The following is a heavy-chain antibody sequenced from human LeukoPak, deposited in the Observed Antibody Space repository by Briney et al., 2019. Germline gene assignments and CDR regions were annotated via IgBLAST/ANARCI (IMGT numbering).Heavy chain of an antibody. J-gene: IGHJ4*02. D-gene: IGHD3-3*01. Sequence: GGSLRLSCAASGFTVSSTYMSWVRQAPGKGLEWVPVIYSGGSTYYADSVKGRFTISRDNSKNTLYLQMNSLRAEDTAVYYCASEGGYDFWSGYYRGAFDYWGQGTLVTVSS. CDR3: ASEGGYDFWSGYYRGAFDY. CDR2: IYSGGST. V-gene: IGHV3-66*02. CDR1: GFTVSSTY.